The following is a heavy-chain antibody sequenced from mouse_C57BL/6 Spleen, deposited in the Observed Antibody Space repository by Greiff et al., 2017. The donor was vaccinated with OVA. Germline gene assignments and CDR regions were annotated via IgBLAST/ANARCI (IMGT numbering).Heavy chain of an antibody. CDR1: GFTFSSYG. D-gene: IGHD1-1*01. Sequence: EVKLMESGGDLVKPGGSLKLSCAASGFTFSSYGMSWVRQTPDKRLEWVATISSGGSYTYYPDSVKGRFTISRDNAKNTLYLQMSSLKSEDTAMYYCARHTVPRWYFDVWGTGTTVTVSS. CDR3: ARHTVPRWYFDV. CDR2: ISSGGSYT. J-gene: IGHJ1*03. V-gene: IGHV5-6*01.